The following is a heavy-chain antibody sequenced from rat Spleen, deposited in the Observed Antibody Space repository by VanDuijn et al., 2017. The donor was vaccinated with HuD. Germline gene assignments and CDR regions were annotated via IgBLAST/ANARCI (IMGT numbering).Heavy chain of an antibody. Sequence: EVQLVESGGGLVQPGRSLKLSCAASGFTFSDFNMAWVRQAPKKGLEWVATIIYDSSRTYYRDSVKGRFTISRDNAKNTLDLQMDSLRSEDTATYYCARHGWGYGVMDAWGQGVMVTVSS. D-gene: IGHD4-4*01. CDR1: GFTFSDFN. CDR2: IIYDSSRT. V-gene: IGHV5S10*01. J-gene: IGHJ2*01. CDR3: ARHGWGYGVMDA.